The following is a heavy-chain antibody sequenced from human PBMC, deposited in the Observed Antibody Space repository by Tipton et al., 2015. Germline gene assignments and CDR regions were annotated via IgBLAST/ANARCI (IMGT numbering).Heavy chain of an antibody. V-gene: IGHV4-39*01. J-gene: IGHJ5*02. CDR1: GGSISTTNYY. D-gene: IGHD6-13*01. CDR2: MYYSGST. Sequence: TLSLTCTVSGGSISTTNYYWGWIRQPPGKGLEWIGYMYYSGSTHYNPSLKSRVTISVDTSKNQCSLKLSSVTAADTAVYYCARTKSSRSTYNWFDPWGQGTLVTVSS. CDR3: ARTKSSRSTYNWFDP.